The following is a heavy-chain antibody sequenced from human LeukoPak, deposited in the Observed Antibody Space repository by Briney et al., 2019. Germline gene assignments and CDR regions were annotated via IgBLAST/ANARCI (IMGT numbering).Heavy chain of an antibody. CDR2: IYPGDSDT. CDR3: ARLTPIQLWVFDY. V-gene: IGHV5-51*01. J-gene: IGHJ4*02. D-gene: IGHD5-18*01. CDR1: GYSFTSYW. Sequence: GESLKISCKGSGYSFTSYWIGWVRQMPGKGLEGMGIIYPGDSDTRYSPSFQGQVTISADKYISTAYLQWSSLKASDTAMYYCARLTPIQLWVFDYWGQGTLVTVSS.